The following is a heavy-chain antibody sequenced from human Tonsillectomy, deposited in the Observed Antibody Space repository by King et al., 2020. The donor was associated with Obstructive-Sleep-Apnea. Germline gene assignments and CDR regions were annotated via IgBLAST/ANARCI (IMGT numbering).Heavy chain of an antibody. CDR2: SYYSGST. D-gene: IGHD1-26*01. V-gene: IGHV4-39*07. CDR1: GGSISSSSYY. Sequence: LQLQESGPGLVKPSETLSLTCTVSGGSISSSSYYWGWIRQPPGKGLEWSGSSYYSGSTYYNPSLKSRVTISVDTSKNQFSLKLSSVTAADTAVYYCARVVRGSCPNWGQGTLVTVSS. J-gene: IGHJ4*02. CDR3: ARVVRGSCPN.